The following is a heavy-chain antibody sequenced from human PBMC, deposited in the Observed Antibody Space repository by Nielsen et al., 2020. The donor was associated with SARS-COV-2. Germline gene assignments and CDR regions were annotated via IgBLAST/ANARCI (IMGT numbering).Heavy chain of an antibody. V-gene: IGHV1-69*04. CDR2: IIPILGIA. CDR3: ARDERKVPAAISDDY. Sequence: SVKVSCKASGGTFSSYAISWVRQAPGQGLEWMGRIIPILGIANYAQKFQGRVTMTRDTSTSTVYMELSSLRSDDTAVYYCARDERKVPAAISDDYWGQGTLVTVSS. D-gene: IGHD2-2*01. CDR1: GGTFSSYA. J-gene: IGHJ4*02.